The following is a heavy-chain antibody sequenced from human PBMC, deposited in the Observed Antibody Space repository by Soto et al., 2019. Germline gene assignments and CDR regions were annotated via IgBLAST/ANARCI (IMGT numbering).Heavy chain of an antibody. CDR1: GGSISSYY. J-gene: IGHJ5*02. V-gene: IGHV4-59*01. D-gene: IGHD3-9*01. CDR3: AREVLDYDILTGYQYNWLDP. Sequence: SETLSLTCTVSGGSISSYYWSWIRQPPGKGLEWIGYIYYSGSTNYNPSLKSRVTISVDTSKNQFSLKLSSVTAADTAVYYCAREVLDYDILTGYQYNWLDPWGQGTLVTVSS. CDR2: IYYSGST.